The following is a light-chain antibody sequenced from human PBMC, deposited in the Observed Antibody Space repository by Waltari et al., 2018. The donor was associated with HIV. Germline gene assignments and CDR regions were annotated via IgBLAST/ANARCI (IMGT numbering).Light chain of an antibody. CDR1: SSDVGGYNH. J-gene: IGLJ2*01. Sequence: QSALTQPPSASGSPGQSVTISCTGSSSDVGGYNHVSWYQQHPGKAPKLMIYDVTKRPAGVPDRFSGSKSGNTASLTVSGLQADDEADYYCSSYAGSNEVVFGGGTKLTVL. CDR2: DVT. CDR3: SSYAGSNEVV. V-gene: IGLV2-8*01.